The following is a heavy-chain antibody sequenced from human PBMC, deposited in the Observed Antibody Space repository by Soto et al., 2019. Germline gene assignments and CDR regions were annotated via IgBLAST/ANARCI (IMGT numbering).Heavy chain of an antibody. J-gene: IGHJ4*02. V-gene: IGHV4-4*02. CDR3: ARGNDFWFIDY. CDR2: MFHSGGA. CDR1: DGSISTYDW. D-gene: IGHD3-3*01. Sequence: SETLSLTCVVSDGSISTYDWWTWVRQPPGKGLEWIGKMFHSGGADYSPSLKSRVTISADSSKNHLSLRLTAVTAADTAVYYCARGNDFWFIDYWGQGTLVTVSS.